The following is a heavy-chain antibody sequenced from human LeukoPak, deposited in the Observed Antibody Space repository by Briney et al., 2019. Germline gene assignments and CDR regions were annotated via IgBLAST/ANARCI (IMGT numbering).Heavy chain of an antibody. CDR2: INPNSGGT. V-gene: IGHV1-2*02. Sequence: ASVKVSCKASGYTLTGYYMHWVRQAPGQGLEWMGWINPNSGGTNYAQKFQGRVTMTRDTSISTAYMELRSLRSDDTAVYYCARVPRRYYYMDVWGKGTTVTVSS. CDR1: GYTLTGYY. CDR3: ARVPRRYYYMDV. J-gene: IGHJ6*03.